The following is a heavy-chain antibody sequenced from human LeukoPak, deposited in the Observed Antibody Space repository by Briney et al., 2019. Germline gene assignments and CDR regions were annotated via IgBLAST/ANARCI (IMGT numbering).Heavy chain of an antibody. CDR1: GFTFSNAW. D-gene: IGHD3-22*01. Sequence: GGALRLSCAAPGFTFSNAWMSWVRQAPGKGLEWVGRIKRKTDGGTTDYAAPVKGRFTISRDDSKNTLYLQMNSLKTEDTAVYYCTTETYYYDSSGYYGGDYWGQGTLVTVSS. J-gene: IGHJ4*02. V-gene: IGHV3-15*01. CDR2: IKRKTDGGTT. CDR3: TTETYYYDSSGYYGGDY.